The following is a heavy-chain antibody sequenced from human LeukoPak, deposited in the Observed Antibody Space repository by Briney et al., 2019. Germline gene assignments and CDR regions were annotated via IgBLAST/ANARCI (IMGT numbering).Heavy chain of an antibody. CDR3: ARGATIPNRFDY. J-gene: IGHJ4*02. CDR1: GGSVSSYY. V-gene: IGHV4-59*02. Sequence: SETLSLTCTVSGGSVSSYYWSWIRQPPGKGLEWIGYIYYSGSTNYNPSLKSRVTISVDTSKNQFSLKLSSVTAADTAVYYCARGATIPNRFDYWGQGTLVTVSS. CDR2: IYYSGST. D-gene: IGHD5-12*01.